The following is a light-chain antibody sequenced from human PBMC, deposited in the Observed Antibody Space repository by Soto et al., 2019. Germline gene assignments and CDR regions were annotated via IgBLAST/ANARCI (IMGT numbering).Light chain of an antibody. Sequence: EIVMTQSPATLSVSPGERATLSCRASQSVSSDLAWYHQKPGQAPRLLVFGASNRATGIPDRFSGSGSGTEFTLTITRLEPEDFAVYYCHHYGSSPWTFGQGTKVDIK. CDR1: QSVSSD. V-gene: IGKV3-20*01. CDR2: GAS. J-gene: IGKJ1*01. CDR3: HHYGSSPWT.